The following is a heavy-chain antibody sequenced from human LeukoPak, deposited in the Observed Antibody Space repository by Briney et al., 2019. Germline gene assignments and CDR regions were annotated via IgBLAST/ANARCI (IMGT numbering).Heavy chain of an antibody. Sequence: ASVKVSCKASGYTFTSYGISWVRQAPGQGLEWMGWISTYNGNTNYAQKLQGRVTMTTDTSTNTVYMELRGLRSDDTAVYYCARGKQWLRSDAFDIWGQGTMVTVSS. D-gene: IGHD6-19*01. CDR1: GYTFTSYG. V-gene: IGHV1-18*01. CDR2: ISTYNGNT. CDR3: ARGKQWLRSDAFDI. J-gene: IGHJ3*02.